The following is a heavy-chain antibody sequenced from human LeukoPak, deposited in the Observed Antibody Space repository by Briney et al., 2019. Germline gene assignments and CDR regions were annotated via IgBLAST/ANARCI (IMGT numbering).Heavy chain of an antibody. D-gene: IGHD5-24*01. J-gene: IGHJ4*02. CDR2: ISWNSGSI. Sequence: PGGSLRLSCAASGFTFDDYAMHWVRQAPGKGLEWVSGISWNSGSIGYADSVKGRFTISRDNAKNSLYLQMNSLRAEDTALYYCAKDPEPDTDGYNYFDYWGQGTLVTVSS. CDR1: GFTFDDYA. CDR3: AKDPEPDTDGYNYFDY. V-gene: IGHV3-9*01.